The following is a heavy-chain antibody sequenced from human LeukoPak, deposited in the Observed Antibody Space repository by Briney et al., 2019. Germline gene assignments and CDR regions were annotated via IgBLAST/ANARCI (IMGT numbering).Heavy chain of an antibody. D-gene: IGHD6-13*01. CDR2: ISSSSSYI. Sequence: PGGSLRLSCAASGFTFSSYSMSWVRQAPGKGLEWVSSISSSSSYIYYADSVKGRFTISRDNAKNSLYLQMNSLRAEDTAVYYCANAPVYSSSWYGFYYWGQGTQVTVSS. CDR1: GFTFSSYS. CDR3: ANAPVYSSSWYGFYY. V-gene: IGHV3-21*04. J-gene: IGHJ4*02.